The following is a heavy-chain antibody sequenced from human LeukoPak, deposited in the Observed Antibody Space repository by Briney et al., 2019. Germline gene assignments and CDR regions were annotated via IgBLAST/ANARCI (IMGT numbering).Heavy chain of an antibody. Sequence: GGSLRLSCAASGFMFTIYGMSWVRQAPGKGLEWVSAIGAGGGSTYYADSVKGRFTISRDNSNNTLYLQMNSLRSEDTAVYYCAKWRGEGIAVSPGTDYWGQGTLVTVSS. D-gene: IGHD6-19*01. J-gene: IGHJ4*02. CDR1: GFMFTIYG. V-gene: IGHV3-23*01. CDR2: IGAGGGST. CDR3: AKWRGEGIAVSPGTDY.